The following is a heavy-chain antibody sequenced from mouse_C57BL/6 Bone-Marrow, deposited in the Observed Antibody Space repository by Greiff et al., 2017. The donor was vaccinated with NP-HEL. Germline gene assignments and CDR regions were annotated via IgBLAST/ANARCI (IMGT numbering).Heavy chain of an antibody. D-gene: IGHD1-1*01. J-gene: IGHJ4*01. Sequence: VKLVESGPELVKPGASVKISCKASGYAFSSSWMNWVKQRPGKGLEWIGRIYPGDGDTNYNGKFKGKATLTADKSSSTAYMQLSSLTSEDSAVYFCATLIYYYGSSSDYYAMDYWGQGTSVTVSS. CDR1: GYAFSSSW. V-gene: IGHV1-82*01. CDR3: ATLIYYYGSSSDYYAMDY. CDR2: IYPGDGDT.